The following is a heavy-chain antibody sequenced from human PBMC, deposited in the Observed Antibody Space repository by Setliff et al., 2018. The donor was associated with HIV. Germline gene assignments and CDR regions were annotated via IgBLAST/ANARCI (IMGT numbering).Heavy chain of an antibody. J-gene: IGHJ6*02. CDR1: GYIFTSYY. Sequence: ASVKVSCKAPGYIFTSYYMHWLRQVPGQGLEWMGIVDPSGGSTHYAQKFEGRVTMTRDTSTSTFHMELSSLTSEDRAIYYCARDGRAVTSLMVVVSLKNGMDVWGQGTTVTVSS. CDR3: ARDGRAVTSLMVVVSLKNGMDV. D-gene: IGHD3-22*01. CDR2: VDPSGGST. V-gene: IGHV1-46*01.